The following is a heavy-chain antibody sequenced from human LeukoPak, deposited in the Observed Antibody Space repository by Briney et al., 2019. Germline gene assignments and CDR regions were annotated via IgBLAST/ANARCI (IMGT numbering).Heavy chain of an antibody. CDR1: GGSISSSSYY. J-gene: IGHJ4*02. V-gene: IGHV4-39*01. CDR3: ARLEIVVPAAITDY. CDR2: IYYSGST. D-gene: IGHD2-2*01. Sequence: PSETLSLTCTVSGGSISSSSYYWGWIRQPPGKGLEWIGSIYYSGSTYYNPSLKSRVTISVDTSKNQFSLKLSSVTAADTAVYYCARLEIVVPAAITDYWGQGTLVTVSS.